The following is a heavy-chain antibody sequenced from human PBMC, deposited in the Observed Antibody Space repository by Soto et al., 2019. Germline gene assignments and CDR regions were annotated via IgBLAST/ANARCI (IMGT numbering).Heavy chain of an antibody. V-gene: IGHV4-30-4*01. CDR2: IYKSATT. CDR1: GDSISTVDYF. CDR3: ARGRYCLTGRCFPNWFDS. J-gene: IGHJ5*01. Sequence: TSETLSLTCSVSGDSISTVDYFWAWIRQPPGQALEYIGYIYKSATTYYNPSFESRVAISLDTSKSQFSLNVTSVTAADTAAYFCARGRYCLTGRCFPNWFDSWGQGTLVTV. D-gene: IGHD2-15*01.